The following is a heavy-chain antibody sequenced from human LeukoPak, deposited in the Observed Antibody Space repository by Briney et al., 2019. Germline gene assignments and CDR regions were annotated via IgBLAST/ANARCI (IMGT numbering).Heavy chain of an antibody. CDR2: ISYDGSNK. J-gene: IGHJ4*02. Sequence: GRSLRLSCAASGFTFSSYGMHWVRQAPGKGLERVAVISYDGSNKYYADSVKGRFTISRDNSKNTLYLQMNSLRAEDTAVYYCAKDLITMVRGVIRSPLDYWGQGTLVTVSS. CDR3: AKDLITMVRGVIRSPLDY. D-gene: IGHD3-10*01. CDR1: GFTFSSYG. V-gene: IGHV3-30*18.